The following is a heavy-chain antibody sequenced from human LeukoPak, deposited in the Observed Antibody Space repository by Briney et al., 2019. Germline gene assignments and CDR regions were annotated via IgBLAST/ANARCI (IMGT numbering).Heavy chain of an antibody. CDR1: GFPFSSKD. CDR2: IYSGGST. CDR3: ARLGSYYDSRGYYYVGH. J-gene: IGHJ4*02. D-gene: IGHD3-22*01. Sequence: PGGSLRLSCVVSGFPFSSKDMSWVRQAPGKGLEWVSLIYSGGSTYYSDSVKGRFTISRDNSRKTLYLQMNGLRAEDTAVYYCARLGSYYDSRGYYYVGHWGQGTLVTVSS. V-gene: IGHV3-66*01.